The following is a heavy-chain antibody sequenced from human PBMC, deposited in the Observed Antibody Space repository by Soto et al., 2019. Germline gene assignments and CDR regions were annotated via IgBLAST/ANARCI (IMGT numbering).Heavy chain of an antibody. CDR3: AKDLYSGTSHPDY. Sequence: PGGSLRLSCAASGFTFTSYGMHWVRQAPGKGLEWVAAISYDGSNKYYPDSVKGRFTISRDNSKNTLYVQMNSLRAEDTAVYYCAKDLYSGTSHPDYWGQGTLVTVSS. D-gene: IGHD1-26*01. V-gene: IGHV3-30*18. CDR2: ISYDGSNK. CDR1: GFTFTSYG. J-gene: IGHJ4*02.